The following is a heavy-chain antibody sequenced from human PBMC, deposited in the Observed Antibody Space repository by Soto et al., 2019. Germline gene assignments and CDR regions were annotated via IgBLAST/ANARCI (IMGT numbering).Heavy chain of an antibody. D-gene: IGHD1-26*01. Sequence: QVQLVQSGAEVKRPGASVKVSCRTSGYTFTYYALHWVRQAPGQRLEWMGWINGDNGNTKYSQTFQGRVTITRDTSASTAYMELSSLTSEDTAVYYCAREWDEWDIDPRVAFDSWGQGTMVTVSS. CDR2: INGDNGNT. J-gene: IGHJ3*02. V-gene: IGHV1-3*01. CDR3: AREWDEWDIDPRVAFDS. CDR1: GYTFTYYA.